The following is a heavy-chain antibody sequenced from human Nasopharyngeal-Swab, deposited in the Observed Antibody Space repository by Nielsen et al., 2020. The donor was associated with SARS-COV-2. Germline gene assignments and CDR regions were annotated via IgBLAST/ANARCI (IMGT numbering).Heavy chain of an antibody. Sequence: VRQMPGMGLEWVAVIWYDGSNKYYADSVKGRFTISRDNSKNTLYLQMNSLRAEDTAVYYCARGGEYYYGSGSYADYWGQGTLVTVSS. CDR2: IWYDGSNK. D-gene: IGHD3-10*01. CDR3: ARGGEYYYGSGSYADY. V-gene: IGHV3-33*01. J-gene: IGHJ4*02.